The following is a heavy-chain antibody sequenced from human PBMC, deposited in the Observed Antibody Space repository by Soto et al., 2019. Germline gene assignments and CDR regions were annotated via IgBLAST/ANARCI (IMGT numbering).Heavy chain of an antibody. V-gene: IGHV1-8*01. CDR3: ARVYDFWSGYYLGYYYYMDV. J-gene: IGHJ6*03. CDR1: GYTFTSYD. D-gene: IGHD3-3*01. CDR2: MNPNSGNT. Sequence: QVQLVQSGAEVQKPGASVKVSCKASGYTFTSYDINWVRQATGQGLEWMGWMNPNSGNTGYAQKFQGRVTMTRNTSISTAYMELSSLRSAETAVYYCARVYDFWSGYYLGYYYYMDVWGKGTTVTVSS.